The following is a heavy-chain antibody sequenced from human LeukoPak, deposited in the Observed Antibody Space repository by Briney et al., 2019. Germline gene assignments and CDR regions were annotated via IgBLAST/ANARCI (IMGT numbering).Heavy chain of an antibody. D-gene: IGHD1-26*01. V-gene: IGHV4-59*08. CDR2: IYYSGST. Sequence: SETLSLTRTVSGGSISSYYWSRIRQPPGKGLEWIGYIYYSGSTNYNPSLKSRVTISVDTSKNQFSLKLSSVTAADTAVYYCARRERYSGSYGYYYYMDVWGKGTTVTVSS. CDR1: GGSISSYY. CDR3: ARRERYSGSYGYYYYMDV. J-gene: IGHJ6*03.